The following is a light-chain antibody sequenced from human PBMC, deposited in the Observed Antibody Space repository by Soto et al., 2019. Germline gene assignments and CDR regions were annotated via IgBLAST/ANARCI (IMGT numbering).Light chain of an antibody. CDR1: NSDVGNYDL. Sequence: QSALTQPASVSGSPGQLITISCTGTNSDVGNYDLVSWYEHHPGKAPRLIIYEVTKRPSGGSDRFSGSKSGNTASLTISGLQAEDEGDYYCSSYAGSTKVVFGGGTKVTVL. CDR2: EVT. V-gene: IGLV2-23*02. J-gene: IGLJ3*02. CDR3: SSYAGSTKVV.